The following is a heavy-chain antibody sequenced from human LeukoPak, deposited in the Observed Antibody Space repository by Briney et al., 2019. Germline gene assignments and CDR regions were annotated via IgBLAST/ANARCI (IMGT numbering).Heavy chain of an antibody. V-gene: IGHV3-48*01. CDR1: GFTFSSYS. D-gene: IGHD3-10*01. CDR3: ARELQDYYYMDV. CDR2: ISSSSGTI. J-gene: IGHJ6*03. Sequence: GGSLSLSCAASGFTFSSYSMNWVRQAPGKGLEWVSYISSSSGTIYYAASVKGRFTISRDNAKNSLYLQINSLRAEDTAVYYIARELQDYYYMDVGGKGTPISVS.